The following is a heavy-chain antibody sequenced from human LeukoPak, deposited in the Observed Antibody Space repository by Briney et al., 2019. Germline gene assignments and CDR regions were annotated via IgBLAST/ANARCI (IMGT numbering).Heavy chain of an antibody. D-gene: IGHD2-15*01. CDR1: GGSISSYY. CDR2: IYYSGST. Sequence: SETLSLTCTVSGGSISSYYWSWIRQPPGKGLEWIGYIYYSGSTNYNPSLKSRVTISVDASKNQFSLKLSSVTAADTAVYYCARRTGYCSGGSCLGDAFDIWGQGTMVTVSS. J-gene: IGHJ3*02. V-gene: IGHV4-59*08. CDR3: ARRTGYCSGGSCLGDAFDI.